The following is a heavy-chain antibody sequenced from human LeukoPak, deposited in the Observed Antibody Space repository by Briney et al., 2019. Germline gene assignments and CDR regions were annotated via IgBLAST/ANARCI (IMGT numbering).Heavy chain of an antibody. CDR3: ARHPSGYSYGRD. Sequence: PSETLSLTCTVSGGSISSYYWSWIRQPPGKGLEWIGYIYDSGSTNYNPSLKSRVTISVDTSKNQFSLKLSSVTAADTAVYYCARHPSGYSYGRDWGQGTLVTVSS. V-gene: IGHV4-59*08. CDR1: GGSISSYY. D-gene: IGHD5-18*01. CDR2: IYDSGST. J-gene: IGHJ4*02.